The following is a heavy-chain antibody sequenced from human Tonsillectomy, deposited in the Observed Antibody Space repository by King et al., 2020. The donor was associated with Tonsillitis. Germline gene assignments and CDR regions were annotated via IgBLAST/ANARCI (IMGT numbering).Heavy chain of an antibody. J-gene: IGHJ4*02. CDR2: IYHSGST. Sequence: VQLQASGPGLVKPSETLSLTCAVSGYSISSGYYWGWIRQPPGKGLEWIGSIYHSGSTYYNPSLQSRVTLSVDTSKNQFSLKVSSVTAADTAVYYCARDARYYDSRGYTYFFDDWGQGTLVTVSS. V-gene: IGHV4-38-2*02. CDR1: GYSISSGYY. D-gene: IGHD3-22*01. CDR3: ARDARYYDSRGYTYFFDD.